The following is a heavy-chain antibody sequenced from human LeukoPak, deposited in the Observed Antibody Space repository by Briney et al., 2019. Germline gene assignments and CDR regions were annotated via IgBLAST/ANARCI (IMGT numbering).Heavy chain of an antibody. CDR2: IYPGDSDT. CDR3: AGRGVKDYYGMDV. V-gene: IGHV5-51*01. CDR1: GYSFTSYW. Sequence: GESLKISCKGSGYSFTSYWIGWVRQMPGKGLEWMGIIYPGDSDTRYSPSFQGQVTISADKSISTAYLQWSSLRASDTAMYYCAGRGVKDYYGMDVWGQGTTVTVSS. J-gene: IGHJ6*02. D-gene: IGHD3-10*01.